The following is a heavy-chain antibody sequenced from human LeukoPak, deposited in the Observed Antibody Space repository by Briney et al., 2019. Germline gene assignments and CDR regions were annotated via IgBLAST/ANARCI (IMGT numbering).Heavy chain of an antibody. CDR1: GGSFSGYY. CDR3: ATHGGDGQRSGLFDH. V-gene: IGHV4-34*01. D-gene: IGHD5-24*01. J-gene: IGHJ4*02. Sequence: KTSETLSLTCAVYGGSFSGYYWSWIRQPPGKGLEWIGEINHSGSTNYNPSLKSRVTISVDTSKNQFSLKLSSVTAADTAVYYCATHGGDGQRSGLFDHWGQGTLVTVSS. CDR2: INHSGST.